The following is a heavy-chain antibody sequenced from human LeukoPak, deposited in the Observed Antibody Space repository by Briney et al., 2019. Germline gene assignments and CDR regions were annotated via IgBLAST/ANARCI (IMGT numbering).Heavy chain of an antibody. CDR2: ISWNSGSI. D-gene: IGHD5-12*01. CDR1: GFTFDDYA. V-gene: IGHV3-9*01. CDR3: AKDRATKLNYYYGMDV. Sequence: GRSLRLSCAASGFTFDDYAMHWVRQAPGKGLEWVSGISWNSGSIGYADSVKGRFTISRDNAKNSLYLQMNSLRAEDTALYYSAKDRATKLNYYYGMDVWGQGTTVTVSS. J-gene: IGHJ6*02.